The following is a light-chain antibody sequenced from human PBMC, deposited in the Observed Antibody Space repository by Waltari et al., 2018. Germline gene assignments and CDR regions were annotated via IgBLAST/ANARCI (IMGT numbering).Light chain of an antibody. CDR3: CSYAGIHVV. CDR2: DVS. CDR1: SSDVGGYNN. J-gene: IGLJ2*01. V-gene: IGLV2-11*01. Sequence: QSALTQPRSVSGSPGQSVTISCTGTSSDVGGYNNVSWYQQHPGKAPKLMIYDVSKRHYGVPDRFSGSKSGNTASLTIAVLQAEDEADYYCCSYAGIHVVFGGGTKLTVL.